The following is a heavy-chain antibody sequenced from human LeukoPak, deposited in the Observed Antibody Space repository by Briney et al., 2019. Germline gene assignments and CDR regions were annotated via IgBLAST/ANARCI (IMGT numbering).Heavy chain of an antibody. D-gene: IGHD6-19*01. CDR1: GFTFSSYA. CDR3: VKDPYSSGWYGGNAFDL. Sequence: GGSLRLSCATSGFTFSSYAMSWVRQAPGKGLEWVSAISGSGGSTYYADSVKGRFTISRDNSKKTLYLQMNSLRVEDTAVYHCVKDPYSSGWYGGNAFDLWGQGTKVTVSS. V-gene: IGHV3-23*01. CDR2: ISGSGGST. J-gene: IGHJ3*01.